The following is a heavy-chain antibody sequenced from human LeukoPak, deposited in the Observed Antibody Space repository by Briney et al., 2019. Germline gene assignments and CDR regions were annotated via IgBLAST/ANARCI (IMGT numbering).Heavy chain of an antibody. CDR1: GGSIGSHY. CDR2: IYYSGST. Sequence: SETLSLTCTVSGGSIGSHYWSWIRQPPGKGLEWIGYIYYSGSTNYNPSLKSRVTISVDTSKNQFSLKLSSVTAADTAVYYCARGYYDFWSGYWGPGNNWFDPWGQGTLVTVSS. CDR3: ARGYYDFWSGYWGPGNNWFDP. J-gene: IGHJ5*02. V-gene: IGHV4-59*11. D-gene: IGHD3-3*01.